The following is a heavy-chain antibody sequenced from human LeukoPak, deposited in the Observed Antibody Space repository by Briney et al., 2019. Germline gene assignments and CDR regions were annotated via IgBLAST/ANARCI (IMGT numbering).Heavy chain of an antibody. CDR1: GFTFSKYW. D-gene: IGHD1-26*01. V-gene: IGHV3-74*01. Sequence: GGSLRLSCAASGFTFSKYWMHWVRQAPGKGLVWVSRIRNDGDSITYADSVKGRFTISRDNAKNTLYLQMNSLRAEDTAVYYCARATTTAPDYWGQGALVTVSS. CDR2: IRNDGDSI. J-gene: IGHJ4*02. CDR3: ARATTTAPDY.